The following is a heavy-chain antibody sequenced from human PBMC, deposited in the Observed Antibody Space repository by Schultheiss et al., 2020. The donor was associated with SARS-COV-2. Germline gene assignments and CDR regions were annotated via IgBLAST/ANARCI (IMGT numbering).Heavy chain of an antibody. CDR3: AREVVKRWLYFVPYCDY. CDR2: INDSGST. J-gene: IGHJ4*02. CDR1: GGSFSDYY. V-gene: IGHV4-34*01. Sequence: SQTLSLTCAVYGGSFSDYYWSWIRQPPGKGLEWIGEINDSGSTNYNPSLKSRVTISVDTSKNQFSLKLNSVTAADTAVYYCAREVVKRWLYFVPYCDYWGQGHLVTVSS. D-gene: IGHD5-24*01.